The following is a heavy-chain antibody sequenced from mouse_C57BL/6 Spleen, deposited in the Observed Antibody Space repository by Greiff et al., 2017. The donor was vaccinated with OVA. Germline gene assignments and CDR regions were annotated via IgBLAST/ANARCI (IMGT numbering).Heavy chain of an antibody. Sequence: QFQLQQPGAELVKPGASVKLSCKASGYTFTSYWMHWVKQRPGQGLEWIGMIHPNSGSTNYNEKFKSKATLTVDKSSSTAYMQLSSLTSEDSAVYYCARCYYGSSHWYFDVWGTGTTVTVSS. D-gene: IGHD1-1*01. CDR2: IHPNSGST. V-gene: IGHV1-64*01. J-gene: IGHJ1*03. CDR3: ARCYYGSSHWYFDV. CDR1: GYTFTSYW.